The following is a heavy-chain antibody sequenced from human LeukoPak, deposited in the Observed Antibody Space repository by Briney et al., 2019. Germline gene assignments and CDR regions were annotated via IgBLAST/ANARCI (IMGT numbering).Heavy chain of an antibody. CDR3: ARLTAAAGYESPNFDY. J-gene: IGHJ4*02. CDR2: ISAYNGNT. CDR1: GYTFTSYG. Sequence: GASVKVSCKASGYTFTSYGISWVRQAPGQGLEWMGWISAYNGNTNYAQKLQGRVTMTTDTSTSTAYMELRSLRSDDTAVYYCARLTAAAGYESPNFDYWGQGTLSPSPQ. D-gene: IGHD6-13*01. V-gene: IGHV1-18*04.